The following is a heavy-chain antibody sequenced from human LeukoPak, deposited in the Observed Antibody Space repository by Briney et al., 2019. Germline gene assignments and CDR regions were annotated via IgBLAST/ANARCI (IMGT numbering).Heavy chain of an antibody. D-gene: IGHD6-13*01. J-gene: IGHJ3*02. CDR1: GFTFSSYA. CDR3: AKDTYISSRGAFDI. Sequence: GGSLRLSCAASGFTFSSYAMSWVRQAPGKGLEWVSAISGSGGRTYYVDSVEGRFTISRDNSKNTLYLQMNSLRAEDTALFYCAKDTYISSRGAFDIWGQGTMVTVSS. CDR2: ISGSGGRT. V-gene: IGHV3-23*01.